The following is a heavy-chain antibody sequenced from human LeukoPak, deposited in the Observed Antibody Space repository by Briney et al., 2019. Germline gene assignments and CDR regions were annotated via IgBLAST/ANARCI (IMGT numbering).Heavy chain of an antibody. J-gene: IGHJ4*02. D-gene: IGHD6-13*01. CDR2: IIPIFGTA. Sequence: SVKVSCKASGGTFSSYAISWVRQAPGQGLEWMGRIIPIFGTANYAQKFQGRVTITTDESTSTAYMELSSPRSEDTAVYYCAKESSSSADWRILVVNYFDYWGQGTLVTVSS. V-gene: IGHV1-69*05. CDR1: GGTFSSYA. CDR3: AKESSSSADWRILVVNYFDY.